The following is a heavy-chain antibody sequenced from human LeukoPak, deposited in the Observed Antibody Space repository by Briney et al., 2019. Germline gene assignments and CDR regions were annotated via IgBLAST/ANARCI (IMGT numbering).Heavy chain of an antibody. V-gene: IGHV3-30*03. Sequence: GGSLRLSCAASGFTFNNYGMHWVRQAPGKGLEWVALILYDGSKEYYVDSVKGRFTISRDDSKNTAYLQMNSLRTEDTALYYCTTYNRGHYWGQGTLVTVSS. D-gene: IGHD1-14*01. J-gene: IGHJ4*02. CDR2: ILYDGSKE. CDR3: TTYNRGHY. CDR1: GFTFNNYG.